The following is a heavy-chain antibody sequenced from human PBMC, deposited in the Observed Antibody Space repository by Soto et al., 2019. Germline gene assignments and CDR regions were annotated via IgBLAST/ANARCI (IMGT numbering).Heavy chain of an antibody. V-gene: IGHV3-64*01. CDR1: GFTFRNYV. CDR3: ARGGFCGGVASPSNPRPGYLDL. J-gene: IGHJ2*01. D-gene: IGHD2-21*01. Sequence: GGSLRLSCAASGFTFRNYVMHWVRQAPGKGLQYVSLITSNGGTADYANSVKGRFTISRDNSKNTLYLEMSALSPDDMAVYYCARGGFCGGVASPSNPRPGYLDLWARATLAPVSS. CDR2: ITSNGGTA.